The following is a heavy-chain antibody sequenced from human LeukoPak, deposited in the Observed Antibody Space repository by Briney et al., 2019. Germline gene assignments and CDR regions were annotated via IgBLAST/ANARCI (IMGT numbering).Heavy chain of an antibody. CDR2: IDWDDDK. V-gene: IGHV2-70*11. Sequence: RESGPTLVNPTQTLTLTCTFSGFSLSTSGMCVSWIRQPPGKALGWLARIDWDDDKYYSTSLKTRLTISKDTSKNQVVLTMTNMDPVDTATYYCARMTAGYIGVVVTATQYYFDYWGQGTLVTVSS. D-gene: IGHD2-21*02. CDR1: GFSLSTSGMC. CDR3: ARMTAGYIGVVVTATQYYFDY. J-gene: IGHJ4*02.